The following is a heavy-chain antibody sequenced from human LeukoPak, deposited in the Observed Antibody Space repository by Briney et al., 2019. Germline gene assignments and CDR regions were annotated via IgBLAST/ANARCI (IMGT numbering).Heavy chain of an antibody. V-gene: IGHV1-18*01. J-gene: IGHJ5*02. CDR2: ISAYNGNA. D-gene: IGHD2-15*01. Sequence: ASVKVSCKASGYTFTSYAMNWVRQAPGQGLEWMGWISAYNGNANYAQKLQGRVTMTTDTSTSTAYMELRSLRSDDTAVYYCARDRWLLYNWFDPWGQGTLVTVSS. CDR1: GYTFTSYA. CDR3: ARDRWLLYNWFDP.